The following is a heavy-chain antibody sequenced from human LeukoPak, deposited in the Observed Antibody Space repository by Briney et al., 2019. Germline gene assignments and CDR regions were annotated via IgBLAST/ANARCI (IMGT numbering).Heavy chain of an antibody. V-gene: IGHV3-7*01. CDR2: IKQDGSEK. J-gene: IGHJ6*03. CDR1: GFTFSSYW. Sequence: PGGSLRLSCAASGFTFSSYWMSWVRQAPGKGLEWVANIKQDGSEKYYVDSVKGRFTISRDNAKNSLYLQMNSLRAEDTAVYYCARAYCSSTSCSRYYYYYMDVWGKGTTVTVSS. CDR3: ARAYCSSTSCSRYYYYYMDV. D-gene: IGHD2-2*01.